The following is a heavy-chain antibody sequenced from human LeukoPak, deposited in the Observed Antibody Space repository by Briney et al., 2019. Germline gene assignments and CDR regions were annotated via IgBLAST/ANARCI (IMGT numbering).Heavy chain of an antibody. V-gene: IGHV3-7*01. D-gene: IGHD1-1*01. CDR2: IKQDESEK. J-gene: IGHJ4*02. Sequence: GGSLRLSCAASGFTFSSYWMSWVRQAPGKGLEWVGNIKQDESEKYYVDSLKGRFIISRDNAKNSLYLQMNSLRAEDTAVYYCARDKIEGPTKLDYWGQGILVTVSS. CDR3: ARDKIEGPTKLDY. CDR1: GFTFSSYW.